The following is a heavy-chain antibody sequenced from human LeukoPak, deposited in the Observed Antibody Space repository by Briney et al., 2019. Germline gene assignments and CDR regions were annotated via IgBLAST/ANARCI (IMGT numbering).Heavy chain of an antibody. CDR2: INHSGST. CDR3: ARVGNYDSSGYYYDY. Sequence: SGTLSLTCAVYGGSFSGYYWSWLRQPPGKGLEWIGEINHSGSTNYNPSLKSRVTISVDTSKNQFSLKLSSVTAADTAVYYCARVGNYDSSGYYYDYWGQGTLVTVSS. V-gene: IGHV4-34*01. D-gene: IGHD3-22*01. CDR1: GGSFSGYY. J-gene: IGHJ4*02.